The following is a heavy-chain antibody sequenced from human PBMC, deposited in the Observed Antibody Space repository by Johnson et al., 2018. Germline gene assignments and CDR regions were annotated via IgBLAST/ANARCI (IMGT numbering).Heavy chain of an antibody. J-gene: IGHJ3*02. Sequence: QVQLVQSGGGVVQPGRSLRLSCAASGFTFSSYAMHWVRQAPDKGLEWVAVISYDGSNKYYADSVKGRFTISRDNSKNTLYLQMNSLRAEDTAVYCCAGALLKSGWYLGAFDIWGQGTMVTVSS. V-gene: IGHV3-30-3*01. D-gene: IGHD6-19*01. CDR3: AGALLKSGWYLGAFDI. CDR2: ISYDGSNK. CDR1: GFTFSSYA.